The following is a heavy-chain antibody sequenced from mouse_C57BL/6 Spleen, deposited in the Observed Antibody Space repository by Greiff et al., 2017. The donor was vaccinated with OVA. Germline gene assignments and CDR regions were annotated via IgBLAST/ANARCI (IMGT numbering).Heavy chain of an antibody. D-gene: IGHD2-4*01. CDR3: ARIYYDYDGNAMDY. Sequence: EVQRVESGGDLVKPGGSLKLSCAASGFTFSSYGMSWVRQTPDKRLEWVATISSGGSYTYYPDSVKGRFTISRDNAKNTLYLQMSSLKSEDTAMYYCARIYYDYDGNAMDYWGQGTSVTVSS. CDR1: GFTFSSYG. CDR2: ISSGGSYT. V-gene: IGHV5-6*01. J-gene: IGHJ4*01.